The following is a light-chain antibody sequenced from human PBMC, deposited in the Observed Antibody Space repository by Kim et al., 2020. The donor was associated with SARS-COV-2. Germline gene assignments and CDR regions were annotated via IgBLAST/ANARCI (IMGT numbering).Light chain of an antibody. Sequence: PGERATLSCRASQMVSSNLAWYQQKPGQAPRLLIYGASTRATGIPARFSGSGSGTEFTLTISSLQSEDFAVYYCQQYNNWPPELTFGGGTKVDIK. CDR2: GAS. CDR1: QMVSSN. V-gene: IGKV3-15*01. CDR3: QQYNNWPPELT. J-gene: IGKJ4*01.